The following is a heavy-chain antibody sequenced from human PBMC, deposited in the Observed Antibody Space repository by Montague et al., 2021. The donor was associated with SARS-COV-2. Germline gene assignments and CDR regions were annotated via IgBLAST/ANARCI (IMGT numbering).Heavy chain of an antibody. CDR2: IWYDGSNK. J-gene: IGHJ5*02. Sequence: SLRLSCAASGFTFSSYGVHWVRQAPGKGLEWVAVIWYDGSNKYYADSVKGRFAISRDNSKNTLYLQMNSLRAEDTAVYYCASGLLWFGELFTWGQGTLVTVSS. CDR3: ASGLLWFGELFT. D-gene: IGHD3-10*01. V-gene: IGHV3-33*01. CDR1: GFTFSSYG.